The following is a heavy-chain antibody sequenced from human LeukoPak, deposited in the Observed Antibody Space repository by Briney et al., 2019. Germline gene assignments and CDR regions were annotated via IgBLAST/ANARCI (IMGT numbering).Heavy chain of an antibody. CDR2: IWYDGSNK. D-gene: IGHD4-17*01. CDR1: GFTFSSYG. Sequence: AGGSLRLSCAASGFTFSSYGMHWVRQAPGKGLEWVAVIWYDGSNKYYADSVKGRFTISRDNSKNTLYLQMNSLRAEDTAVYYCARAPHYGDYFDYWGQGTLVTVSS. J-gene: IGHJ4*02. CDR3: ARAPHYGDYFDY. V-gene: IGHV3-33*01.